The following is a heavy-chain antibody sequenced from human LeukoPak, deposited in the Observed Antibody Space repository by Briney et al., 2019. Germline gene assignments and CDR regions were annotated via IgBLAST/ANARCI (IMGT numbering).Heavy chain of an antibody. J-gene: IGHJ4*02. D-gene: IGHD6-19*01. CDR2: ISSSSSYT. Sequence: PGGSLRLSCAASGFTFSDYYMSWIRQAPGKGLEWVSYISSSSSYTNYADSVKGRFTISRDNAKNSLYLQMNSLRAEDTAVYYCARGWLSSSGWSSLFDYWGQGTLVTVSS. CDR3: ARGWLSSSGWSSLFDY. CDR1: GFTFSDYY. V-gene: IGHV3-11*06.